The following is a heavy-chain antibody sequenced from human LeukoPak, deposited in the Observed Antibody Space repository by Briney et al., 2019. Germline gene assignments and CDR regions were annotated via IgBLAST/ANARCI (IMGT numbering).Heavy chain of an antibody. D-gene: IGHD2-2*02. CDR2: IIPIFGTA. CDR1: GGTFSSYA. J-gene: IGHJ5*02. V-gene: IGHV1-69*13. CDR3: ARTLVDQLLYQMNWFDP. Sequence: GASVKVSCKASGGTFSSYAISWVRQAPGQGLEWMGGIIPIFGTANYAQKFQGRVTITADESTSTAYMELSSLRSEDTAVYYCARTLVDQLLYQMNWFDPWGQGTLVTVSS.